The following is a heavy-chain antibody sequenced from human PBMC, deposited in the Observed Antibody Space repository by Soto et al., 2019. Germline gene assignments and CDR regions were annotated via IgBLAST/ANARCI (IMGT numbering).Heavy chain of an antibody. D-gene: IGHD4-17*01. CDR2: ISSSGSST. Sequence: QVQLVESGGGLVKPGGSLRLSCAASGFTFSDYYMSWIRQAPGKGLEWVSYISSSGSSTYYADSVKGRFTISRDNGKKSLYLQMNSLRAEDTAVYYCARRWSYSDYGGYAFDIWGQGTMVTVSS. CDR1: GFTFSDYY. J-gene: IGHJ3*02. V-gene: IGHV3-11*01. CDR3: ARRWSYSDYGGYAFDI.